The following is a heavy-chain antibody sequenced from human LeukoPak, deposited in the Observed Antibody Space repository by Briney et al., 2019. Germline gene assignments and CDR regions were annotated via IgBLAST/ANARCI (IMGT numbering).Heavy chain of an antibody. CDR2: ISSSSSYI. CDR1: GLTFSSYS. D-gene: IGHD1-7*01. V-gene: IGHV3-21*01. J-gene: IGHJ5*02. Sequence: GGSLRLSCAASGLTFSSYSMNWVRQAPGKGLGWVSSISSSSSYIYYADSVKGRFTISRDNAKNSLYLQMNSLRAEDTAVYYFARDLNWNYVPWGQGNLVTVSS. CDR3: ARDLNWNYVP.